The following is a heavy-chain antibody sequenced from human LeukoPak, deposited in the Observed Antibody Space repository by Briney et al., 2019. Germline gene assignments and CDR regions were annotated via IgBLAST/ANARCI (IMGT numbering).Heavy chain of an antibody. J-gene: IGHJ3*02. D-gene: IGHD1-26*01. CDR1: GYTLTELS. CDR3: ATGDSGSYYGFGAFDI. CDR2: FDPEDGET. V-gene: IGHV1-24*01. Sequence: ASVKVSCKVSGYTLTELSMHWVRQAPGKGLEWMGGFDPEDGETIYAQKFQGIVTMTEDTSTDTAYMELSSLRSEDTAVYYCATGDSGSYYGFGAFDIWGQGTMVTVSS.